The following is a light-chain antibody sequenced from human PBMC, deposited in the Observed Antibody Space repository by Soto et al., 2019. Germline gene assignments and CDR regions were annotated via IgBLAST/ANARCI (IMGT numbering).Light chain of an antibody. CDR3: AAWDDSLNGVV. CDR1: SSNIGSNT. V-gene: IGLV1-44*01. Sequence: QPVLTQPPSASGTPGQRVTISCSGSSSNIGSNTVNWYQQLPGTAPKLLIDSNNQRPSGVPDRFSGSKSGTSASLAISGLQSEDDADYYCAAWDDSLNGVVFGGGTKLTVL. J-gene: IGLJ2*01. CDR2: SNN.